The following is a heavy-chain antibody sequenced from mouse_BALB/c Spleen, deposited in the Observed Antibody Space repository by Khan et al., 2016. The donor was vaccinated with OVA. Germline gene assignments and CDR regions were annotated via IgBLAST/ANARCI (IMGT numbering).Heavy chain of an antibody. Sequence: VQLQQSGAELLKPGASVKLSCTVSGFNIKNTYMHWVKQRPEQGLEWIGRIDPANGNSIYDQKFPGKATLTSDTSSNPSYLQLSILNSEDTAVSSCSYSLLLYAMDVWGQGTSVTVSS. V-gene: IGHV14-3*02. CDR2: IDPANGNS. CDR3: SYSLLLYAMDV. CDR1: GFNIKNTY. J-gene: IGHJ4*01. D-gene: IGHD1-2*01.